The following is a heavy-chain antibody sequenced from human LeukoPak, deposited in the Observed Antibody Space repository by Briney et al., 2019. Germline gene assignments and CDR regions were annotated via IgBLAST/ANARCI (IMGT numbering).Heavy chain of an antibody. CDR1: GFTFSSYA. CDR2: ISGSGGST. D-gene: IGHD3-22*01. V-gene: IGHV3-23*01. Sequence: GSLRLSCAASGFTFSSYAMSWVRQAPGKGLEWVSAISGSGGSTYYADSEKGRFTISRDNSKNTLYLQMNSLRAEDTAVYYCAKDGTPYYYDSSGYYGNWFDPWGQGTLVTVSS. CDR3: AKDGTPYYYDSSGYYGNWFDP. J-gene: IGHJ5*02.